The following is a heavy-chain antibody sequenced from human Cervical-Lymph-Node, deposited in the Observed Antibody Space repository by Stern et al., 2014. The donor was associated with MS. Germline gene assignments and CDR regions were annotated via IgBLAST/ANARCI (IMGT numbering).Heavy chain of an antibody. D-gene: IGHD3-22*01. CDR1: GFTFSSYW. CDR2: IQQDGGER. J-gene: IGHJ4*02. Sequence: EVKLVQSGGGLVQPGGSLRLSCEASGFTFSSYWMTWVRQAPGKGLEWVANIQQDGGERYYVDSVKGRFTISRDNAKNSLYLQMSGLRAEDTAVYYCARPASGSFYVDSFDQWGQGTLVTVSS. V-gene: IGHV3-7*01. CDR3: ARPASGSFYVDSFDQ.